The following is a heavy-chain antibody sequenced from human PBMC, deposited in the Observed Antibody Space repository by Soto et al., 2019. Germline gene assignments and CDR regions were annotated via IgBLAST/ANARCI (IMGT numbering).Heavy chain of an antibody. CDR2: IQYSGST. Sequence: QVQLQESGPGLVKPSETLSLTCTVSGGSISNYYWSWIRQTPEKGLEWIGNIQYSGSTNYNPSLKXRXNISIDTSKNQFSLKLSSVTAADTAVYYCARKAGSHWGQGTLVTVSS. CDR1: GGSISNYY. V-gene: IGHV4-59*01. CDR3: ARKAGSH. J-gene: IGHJ4*02. D-gene: IGHD6-13*01.